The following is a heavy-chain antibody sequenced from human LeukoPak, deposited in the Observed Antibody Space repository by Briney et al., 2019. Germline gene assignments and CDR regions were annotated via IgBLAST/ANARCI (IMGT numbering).Heavy chain of an antibody. CDR1: GGSISSYY. CDR3: ARVVNWGLRYFDL. CDR2: IYYSGST. J-gene: IGHJ2*01. V-gene: IGHV4-59*08. Sequence: KPSETLSLTCTVSGGSISSYYWSWIRQPPGKGLEWIGYIYYSGSTNYNPSLKSRVTISVDTSKNQFSLKLSSVTAADTAVYYCARVVNWGLRYFDLWGRGTLVTVSS. D-gene: IGHD7-27*01.